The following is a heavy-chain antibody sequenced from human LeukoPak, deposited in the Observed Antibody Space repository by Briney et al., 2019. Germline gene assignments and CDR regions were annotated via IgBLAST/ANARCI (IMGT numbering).Heavy chain of an antibody. V-gene: IGHV4-59*01. CDR2: IYYSGST. J-gene: IGHJ5*02. CDR3: AREVPLTLIPGWFDP. D-gene: IGHD1-1*01. Sequence: SETLSLTCTVSGGSISSYYWSWIRQPPGKGLEWIGYIYYSGSTNYNPSLKSRVTISVDTSKNQFSLKLSSVTAADTAVYYCAREVPLTLIPGWFDPWGQGTLVTVSS. CDR1: GGSISSYY.